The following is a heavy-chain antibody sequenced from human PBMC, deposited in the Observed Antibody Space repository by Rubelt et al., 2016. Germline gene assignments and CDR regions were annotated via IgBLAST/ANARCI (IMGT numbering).Heavy chain of an antibody. Sequence: GFSFRNYSIHWVRQAPGKGLEWVAIISHDGSKKYYADSVKGRFTISRDNSKNTLSLRMNSLRAEDTAVYYCVRGGDIEVVPAAEYYYYGMDVWGQGTTVRVSS. CDR2: ISHDGSKK. J-gene: IGHJ6*02. CDR3: VRGGDIEVVPAAEYYYYGMDV. CDR1: GFSFRNYS. D-gene: IGHD2-2*01. V-gene: IGHV3-30*04.